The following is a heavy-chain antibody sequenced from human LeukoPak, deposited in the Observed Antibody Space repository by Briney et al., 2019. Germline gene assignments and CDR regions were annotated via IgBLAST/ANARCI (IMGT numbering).Heavy chain of an antibody. CDR1: GGSISSGDYY. D-gene: IGHD3-22*01. V-gene: IGHV4-30-4*01. Sequence: SQTLSLTCTVSGGSISSGDYYWSWIRQPPGKGLEWIAYMHYSGSTYYNPSLKSRVTMSADTSKNQLSLKLGSVTAADTAVYYCARPYYYDSRIDPWGQGILVTVSS. CDR3: ARPYYYDSRIDP. CDR2: MHYSGST. J-gene: IGHJ5*02.